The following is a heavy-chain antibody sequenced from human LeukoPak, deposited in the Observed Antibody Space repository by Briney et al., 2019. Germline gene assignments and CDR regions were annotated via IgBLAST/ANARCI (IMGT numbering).Heavy chain of an antibody. CDR2: ISDSGGGI. J-gene: IGHJ4*02. V-gene: IGHV3-23*01. CDR1: GFTFSNYA. D-gene: IGHD2-21*02. Sequence: GGSLRLSCAASGFTFSNYAMSWVRQAPGKGLEWVSTISDSGGGIHYADSVKGRFTISRDDSKNTVYLQMNSLRAEDTAVYYCAKDQRGYCGGDCYSVDYWGQGTLVAVSS. CDR3: AKDQRGYCGGDCYSVDY.